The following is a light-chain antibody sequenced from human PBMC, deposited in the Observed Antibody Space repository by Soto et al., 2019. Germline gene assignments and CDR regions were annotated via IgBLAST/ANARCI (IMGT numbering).Light chain of an antibody. CDR1: QSVLSSSNNKNY. Sequence: DIVMTQSPDSLAVSLGERATINCKSSQSVLSSSNNKNYLAWFQQKPGKAPKLLIYKASTLKSGVPSRFSGSGSGTEFTLTISSLQPDDFATYYCQHYNSYSEAFGQGTKVDIK. J-gene: IGKJ1*01. V-gene: IGKV4-1*01. CDR2: KAS. CDR3: QHYNSYSEA.